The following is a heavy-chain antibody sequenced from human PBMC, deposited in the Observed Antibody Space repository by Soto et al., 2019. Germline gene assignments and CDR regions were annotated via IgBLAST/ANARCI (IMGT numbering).Heavy chain of an antibody. J-gene: IGHJ6*02. V-gene: IGHV1-18*01. CDR1: GYTFTSYG. CDR3: ARAKSSCGWFVASANWYAMDV. CDR2: ISTYNGYT. Sequence: QVQLVQSGAEVKKPGASVKVSCKASGYTFTSYGISWVRQAPGQGLEWMGWISTYNGYTNYAQKLQGRVTMTTDTSTSTAYMELRSLRSDDTAVYYCARAKSSCGWFVASANWYAMDVWGQGTTVTVSS. D-gene: IGHD6-19*01.